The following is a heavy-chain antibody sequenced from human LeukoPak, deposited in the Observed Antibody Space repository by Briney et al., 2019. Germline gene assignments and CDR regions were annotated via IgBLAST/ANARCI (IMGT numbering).Heavy chain of an antibody. Sequence: GASVKVSCKASGYTFTGYYMHWVRQAPGQGLEWMGWINPNSGGTNYAQKFQGRVTMTRDTSISTAYMELSRLRSDDTAVYYCARDRMVRGVIISGFDPWGQGTLVTVSS. J-gene: IGHJ5*02. CDR3: ARDRMVRGVIISGFDP. CDR2: INPNSGGT. D-gene: IGHD3-10*01. V-gene: IGHV1-2*02. CDR1: GYTFTGYY.